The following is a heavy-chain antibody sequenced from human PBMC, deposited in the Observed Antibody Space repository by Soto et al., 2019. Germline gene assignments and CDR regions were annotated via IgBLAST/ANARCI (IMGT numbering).Heavy chain of an antibody. J-gene: IGHJ6*02. Sequence: HPVGSLRLSCAASGFTVSSNYMSWVRQAPGKGLEWVSVIYSGGSTYYADSVKGRFTISRDNSKNTLYLQMNSLRAEDTAVYYCARDAYYYDSSGYYLNYYYYYGMDVWGQGTTVTVSS. CDR2: IYSGGST. V-gene: IGHV3-53*01. CDR1: GFTVSSNY. D-gene: IGHD3-22*01. CDR3: ARDAYYYDSSGYYLNYYYYYGMDV.